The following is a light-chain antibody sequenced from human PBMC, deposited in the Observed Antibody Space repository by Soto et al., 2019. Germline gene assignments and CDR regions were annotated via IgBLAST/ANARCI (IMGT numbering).Light chain of an antibody. CDR1: QSISNW. V-gene: IGKV1-5*03. J-gene: IGKJ1*01. CDR2: KAS. CDR3: QQYGSLSWT. Sequence: DIQMTQSPSTLSASVGDRVTIACRASQSISNWLAWYQQRPGKAPKLLIYKASNLESGVPSRFSGSGSGTDFTLTISRLEPEDFAVYYCQQYGSLSWTFGQGTKVDIK.